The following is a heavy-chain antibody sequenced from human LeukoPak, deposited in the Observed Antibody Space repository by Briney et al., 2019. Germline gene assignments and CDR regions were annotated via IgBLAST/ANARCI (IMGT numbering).Heavy chain of an antibody. J-gene: IGHJ4*02. CDR3: AKDGAWLRFDD. Sequence: GGSLRLSCAASGFTFTTYAMNWVRQAPGKGLEWVAVISYDGSNKYYADSVKGRFTISRDNSKNTLYLQMNSLRAEDTAVYYCAKDGAWLRFDDWGQGILVTVSS. V-gene: IGHV3-30*04. CDR2: ISYDGSNK. CDR1: GFTFTTYA. D-gene: IGHD5-12*01.